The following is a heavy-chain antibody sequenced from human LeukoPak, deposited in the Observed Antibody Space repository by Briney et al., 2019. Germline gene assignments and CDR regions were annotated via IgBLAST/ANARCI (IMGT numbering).Heavy chain of an antibody. Sequence: SETLSLTCTVSGYSINSGYYWGWIRQPPGKGLEWIGSIYHSGSTYYNPSLKSRVTISVDTSKNQFSLKLSSVTAADAAVYYCASYLGQTEVVINPNNYFFDVWGRGTLVTVSS. CDR3: ASYLGQTEVVINPNNYFFDV. J-gene: IGHJ2*01. D-gene: IGHD3-22*01. CDR1: GYSINSGYY. CDR2: IYHSGST. V-gene: IGHV4-38-2*02.